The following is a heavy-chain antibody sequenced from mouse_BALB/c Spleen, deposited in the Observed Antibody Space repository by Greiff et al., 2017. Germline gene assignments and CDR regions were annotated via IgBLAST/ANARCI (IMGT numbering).Heavy chain of an antibody. CDR3: ARDLPTATGYFDY. Sequence: VKLMESGPGLVAPSQSLSITCTVSGFSLTSYGVHWVRQPPGKGLEWLGVIWAGGSTNYNSALMSRLSISKDNSKSQVFLKMNSLQTDDTAMYYCARDLPTATGYFDYWGQGTTLTVSS. V-gene: IGHV2-9*02. CDR2: IWAGGST. J-gene: IGHJ2*01. D-gene: IGHD1-2*01. CDR1: GFSLTSYG.